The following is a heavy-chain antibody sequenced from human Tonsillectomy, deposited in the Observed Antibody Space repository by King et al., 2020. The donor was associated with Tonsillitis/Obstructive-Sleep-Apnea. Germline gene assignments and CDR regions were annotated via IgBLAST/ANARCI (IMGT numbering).Heavy chain of an antibody. CDR2: IYGGGEI. V-gene: IGHV3-53*01. D-gene: IGHD1-1*01. CDR1: GFTVTTTY. CDR3: AKDQTGLGY. J-gene: IGHJ4*02. Sequence: VQLVESGGGLIQPGGSLRLSCAASGFTVTTTYMAWVRQAPGKGLEWVSCIYGGGEIYYADSLKGRFTISRDTSKNTLYLQMNSLRAEDTAVYYCAKDQTGLGYWGQGTLVTVSS.